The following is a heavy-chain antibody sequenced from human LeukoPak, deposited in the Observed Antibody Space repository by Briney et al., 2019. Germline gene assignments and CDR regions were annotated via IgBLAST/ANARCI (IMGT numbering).Heavy chain of an antibody. V-gene: IGHV3-23*01. CDR3: AKVFAVGYGDYYYYGMDV. Sequence: GGSLRLSCAASGFTFSSYAMSWVRQAPGKGLEWVSAISGSGGSTYYADSVKGRFTISRDNSKNTLYLQMNSLRAEDTAVYYCAKVFAVGYGDYYYYGMDVWGQGTTVTVSS. D-gene: IGHD5-12*01. CDR1: GFTFSSYA. CDR2: ISGSGGST. J-gene: IGHJ6*02.